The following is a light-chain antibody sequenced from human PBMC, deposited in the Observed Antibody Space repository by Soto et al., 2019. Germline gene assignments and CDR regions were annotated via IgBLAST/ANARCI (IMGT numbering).Light chain of an antibody. V-gene: IGLV4-69*01. Sequence: QLVLTQLPSPSASLGASVKLTCTLSSGHSRYAIAWHQQQPEKGPRYLMKVSSDGSHIKGDGIPDRFSGSSSGAERYLTISSLQSEHEADYYCRIWGTGLVVFGGGTKLTVL. CDR2: VSSDGSH. CDR1: SGHSRYA. J-gene: IGLJ2*01. CDR3: RIWGTGLVV.